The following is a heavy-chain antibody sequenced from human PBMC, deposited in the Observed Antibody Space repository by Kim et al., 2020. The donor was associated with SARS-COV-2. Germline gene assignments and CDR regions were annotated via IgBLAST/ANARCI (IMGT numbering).Heavy chain of an antibody. CDR3: AREYYGSGSYEY. J-gene: IGHJ4*02. Sequence: GGSLRLSCAASGFTFSSYGMHWVRQAPGKGLEWVAVIWYDGSNKYYADSVKGRFTISRDNSKNTLYLQMNSLRAEDTAVYYCAREYYGSGSYEYLGQGTLVTVSS. V-gene: IGHV3-33*01. CDR2: IWYDGSNK. D-gene: IGHD3-10*01. CDR1: GFTFSSYG.